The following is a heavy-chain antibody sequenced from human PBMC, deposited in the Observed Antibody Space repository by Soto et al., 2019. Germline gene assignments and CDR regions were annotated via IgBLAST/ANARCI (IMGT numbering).Heavy chain of an antibody. D-gene: IGHD5-12*01. V-gene: IGHV3-74*01. CDR2: INTYGTYT. Sequence: GGSLRLSCAASGFTFSTYWMHWVRQAPGKGLVWVSHINTYGTYTHYADSVKGRFTISRDNAQNTLYLQMDSLRAEDTAVYYCATGCYDSLSYLDYWGHGALVTVSS. J-gene: IGHJ4*01. CDR3: ATGCYDSLSYLDY. CDR1: GFTFSTYW.